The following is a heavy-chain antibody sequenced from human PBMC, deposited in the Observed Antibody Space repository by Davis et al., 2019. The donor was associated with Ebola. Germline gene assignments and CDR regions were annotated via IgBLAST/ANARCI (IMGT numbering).Heavy chain of an antibody. J-gene: IGHJ4*02. CDR1: EFSFSSYA. Sequence: GGSLRLSCEAHEFSFSSYAMSWVRQAPGKGLEWVANIKQDGSEKYYVDSAKGRFTISRDNAKNSLYLQLNSLRDEDTAVYYCATTPFGFPDFFDYWGQGTLVTVSS. CDR2: IKQDGSEK. V-gene: IGHV3-7*01. CDR3: ATTPFGFPDFFDY. D-gene: IGHD3-10*01.